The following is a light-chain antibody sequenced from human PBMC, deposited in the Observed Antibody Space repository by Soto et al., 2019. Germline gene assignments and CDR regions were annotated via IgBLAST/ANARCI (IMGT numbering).Light chain of an antibody. CDR2: DNN. CDR1: SSNIGAGYD. CDR3: QSYDSSLSGRVV. Sequence: QSVLTQPPSVSGAPGQRVTISCTGSSSNIGAGYDVHWYQQLPGTAPKLLIYDNNNRPSGVTDRFSGSKSGTSASLAITGLQAEDEGDYYCQSYDSSLSGRVVFGGGTKLTVL. J-gene: IGLJ2*01. V-gene: IGLV1-40*01.